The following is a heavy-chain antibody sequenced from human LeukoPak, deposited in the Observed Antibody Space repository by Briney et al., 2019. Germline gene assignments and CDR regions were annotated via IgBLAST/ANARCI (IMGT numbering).Heavy chain of an antibody. V-gene: IGHV1-18*01. D-gene: IGHD3-16*02. CDR3: ARDRWPMITFGGVIVPGDY. CDR2: ISAYNGNT. Sequence: AASVKVSCKASGYTFTSYGISWVRQAPGQGLEWMGWISAYNGNTNYAQKLQGRVTMTTDTSTSTAYMELRSLRSDDTVVYYCARDRWPMITFGGVIVPGDYWGQGTLVTVSS. J-gene: IGHJ4*02. CDR1: GYTFTSYG.